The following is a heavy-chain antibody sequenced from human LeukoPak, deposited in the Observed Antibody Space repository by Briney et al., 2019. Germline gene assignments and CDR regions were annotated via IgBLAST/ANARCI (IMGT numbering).Heavy chain of an antibody. V-gene: IGHV1-46*01. J-gene: IGHJ4*02. D-gene: IGHD3-3*01. Sequence: GASVKVSCKASGYIFTTYYLHWVRQAPGQGLEWMGIINPNGDSATYAQKFQGRVTMTEDTSTDTAYMELSSLRSEDTAVYYCATTRVVSRGGDDYWGQGTLVTVSS. CDR1: GYIFTTYY. CDR2: INPNGDSA. CDR3: ATTRVVSRGGDDY.